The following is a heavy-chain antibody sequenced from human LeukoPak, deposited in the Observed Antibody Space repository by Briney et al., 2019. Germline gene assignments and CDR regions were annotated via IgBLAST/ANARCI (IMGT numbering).Heavy chain of an antibody. J-gene: IGHJ2*01. CDR1: GGSISSGGYS. V-gene: IGHV4-30-2*01. Sequence: SETLSLTCAVSGGSISSGGYSWSWIRQPPGKGLEWIGYIYHSGSIYYNPSLKSRVTISVDRSKNQFSLKLSSVTAADTAVYYCARAANDILTGYFNTYWYFDLWGRGTLVTVSS. CDR3: ARAANDILTGYFNTYWYFDL. D-gene: IGHD3-9*01. CDR2: IYHSGSI.